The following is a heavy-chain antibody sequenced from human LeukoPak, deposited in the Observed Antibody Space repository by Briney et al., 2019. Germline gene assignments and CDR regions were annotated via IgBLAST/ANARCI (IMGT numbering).Heavy chain of an antibody. Sequence: ASVKVSCKASGYIFTSHYIQWPRQVPGQGLEWMGLIHPIGGSTTDAQRFQGRVTMTRDTATSTVYMELRSLRSEDTAIYYCARCDFNSGSYYFDYWGQGSMVTVSS. J-gene: IGHJ4*02. V-gene: IGHV1-46*01. CDR2: IHPIGGST. CDR1: GYIFTSHY. CDR3: ARCDFNSGSYYFDY. D-gene: IGHD3-10*01.